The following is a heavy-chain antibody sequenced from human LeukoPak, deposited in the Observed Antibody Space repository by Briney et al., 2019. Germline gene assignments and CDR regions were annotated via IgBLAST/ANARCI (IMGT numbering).Heavy chain of an antibody. Sequence: ASVKVSCKASGYTFSSYGISWVRHAPGQGLEWMGWISAYNGNTNYAQKLQGRVTMTTDTSTSTAYMELRSLRSDDTAVSYCATAPPYDFWSGFYSDYWGQGTLVTVS. CDR2: ISAYNGNT. D-gene: IGHD3-3*01. V-gene: IGHV1-18*01. CDR3: ATAPPYDFWSGFYSDY. J-gene: IGHJ4*02. CDR1: GYTFSSYG.